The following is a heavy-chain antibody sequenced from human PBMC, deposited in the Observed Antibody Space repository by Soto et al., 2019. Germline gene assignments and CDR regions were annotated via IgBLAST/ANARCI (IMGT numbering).Heavy chain of an antibody. Sequence: ASVKVSWKASAETFNTYTMNWGRQAPGQRPEWLGGIIPILVKTKYPQSFQGRVTITADGSTSTVYLELGNLRSDDKARYYGAGNRCQSTSCYPTHLASSGRGTLVPDSS. V-gene: IGHV1-69*13. D-gene: IGHD2-2*01. CDR1: AETFNTYT. CDR2: IIPILVKT. CDR3: AGNRCQSTSCYPTHLAS. J-gene: IGHJ4*02.